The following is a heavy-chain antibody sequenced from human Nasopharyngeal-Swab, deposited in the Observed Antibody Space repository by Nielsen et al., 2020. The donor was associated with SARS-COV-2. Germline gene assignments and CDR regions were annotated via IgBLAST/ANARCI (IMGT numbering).Heavy chain of an antibody. CDR3: AKDGMVRGAFDI. D-gene: IGHD5-18*01. Sequence: GGSLRLSCAASGFTFDDYAMHWVRQAPGKGPEWVSGISGSGGSTYYADSVKGRFTISRDNSKNTLYLQMNSLRAEDTAVYYCAKDGMVRGAFDIWGQGTMVTVSS. CDR1: GFTFDDYA. V-gene: IGHV3-23*01. CDR2: ISGSGGST. J-gene: IGHJ3*02.